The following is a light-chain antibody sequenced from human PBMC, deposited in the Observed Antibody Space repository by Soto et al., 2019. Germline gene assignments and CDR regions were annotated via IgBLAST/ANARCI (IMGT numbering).Light chain of an antibody. CDR3: SSYAGSYSFVV. Sequence: QSALTQPPSASGSPGQSVTISCTGTSSDVGGYNYVSWYQQHPGKAPKLMLYEVSKRPSGVPDRFSGSKSGNTASLDVSGLQDEDEADYYCSSYAGSYSFVVFGGGTKLTVL. CDR1: SSDVGGYNY. CDR2: EVS. J-gene: IGLJ2*01. V-gene: IGLV2-8*01.